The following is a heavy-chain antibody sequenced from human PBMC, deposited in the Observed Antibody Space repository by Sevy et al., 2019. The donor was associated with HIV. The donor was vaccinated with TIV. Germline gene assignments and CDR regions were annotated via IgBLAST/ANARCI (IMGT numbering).Heavy chain of an antibody. J-gene: IGHJ3*02. CDR3: AGGSGRYNDAFDI. D-gene: IGHD1-26*01. V-gene: IGHV3-48*03. CDR1: GFTFSSYE. Sequence: GGSLRLSCTASGFTFSSYEMNWVRQAPGKGLEWVSYITNSGSSIYYSDSVRGRFTVSRDNAKNSLYLQMKSLRAEDTAVYYCAGGSGRYNDAFDIWGQGTMVTVSS. CDR2: ITNSGSSI.